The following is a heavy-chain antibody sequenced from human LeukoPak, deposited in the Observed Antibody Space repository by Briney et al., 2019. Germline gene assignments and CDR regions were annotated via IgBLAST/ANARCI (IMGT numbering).Heavy chain of an antibody. J-gene: IGHJ4*02. CDR1: GYTFTSYY. CDR3: AIIAGYCSSTSCSKFDY. Sequence: GASVKVPCKASGYTFTSYYMHWVRQAPGQGLEWMGIINPSGGSTSYAQKFQGRVTMTRDMSTSTVYMELSSLRSEDTAVYYCAIIAGYCSSTSCSKFDYWGQGTLVTVSS. CDR2: INPSGGST. D-gene: IGHD2-2*03. V-gene: IGHV1-46*01.